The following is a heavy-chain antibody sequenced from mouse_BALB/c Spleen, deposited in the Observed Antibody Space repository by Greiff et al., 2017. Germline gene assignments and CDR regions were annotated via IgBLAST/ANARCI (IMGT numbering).Heavy chain of an antibody. Sequence: EVQLVESGGGLVQPGGSLRLSCATSGFTFTDYYMSWVRQPPGKALEWLGFIRNKANGYTTEYSASVKGRFTISRDNSQSILYLQMNTLRAEDSATYYCARTNRYLDYWGQGTTLTVSS. D-gene: IGHD2-14*01. V-gene: IGHV7-3*02. J-gene: IGHJ2*01. CDR3: ARTNRYLDY. CDR2: IRNKANGYTT. CDR1: GFTFTDYY.